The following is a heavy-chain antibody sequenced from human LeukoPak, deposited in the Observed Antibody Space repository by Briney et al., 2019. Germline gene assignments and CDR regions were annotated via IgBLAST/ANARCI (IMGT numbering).Heavy chain of an antibody. V-gene: IGHV3-43D*03. Sequence: GGSLRLSCAASGFTFDDYAMHWVRQAPGKGLEWVSLISWDGGSTYYADSVKGRFTISRDNSKNSLYLQMNSLRAEDTALYYCAKGRGYSGYENNIFDYWGRGTLVTVSS. CDR3: AKGRGYSGYENNIFDY. J-gene: IGHJ4*02. CDR1: GFTFDDYA. CDR2: ISWDGGST. D-gene: IGHD5-12*01.